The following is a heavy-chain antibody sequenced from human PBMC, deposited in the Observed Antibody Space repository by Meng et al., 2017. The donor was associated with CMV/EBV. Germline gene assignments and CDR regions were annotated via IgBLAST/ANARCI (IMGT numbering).Heavy chain of an antibody. CDR1: GFTFSSYG. J-gene: IGHJ4*02. CDR3: AKDTYSSLDY. V-gene: IGHV3-30*02. Sequence: GESLKISCAASGFTFSSYGMHWVRQAPGKGLEWVAFIRYDGSNKYYADSVKGRFTISRDNSKNTLYLQMNSLRAEDTAVYYCAKDTYSSLDYWARERWSPSPQ. CDR2: IRYDGSNK. D-gene: IGHD6-13*01.